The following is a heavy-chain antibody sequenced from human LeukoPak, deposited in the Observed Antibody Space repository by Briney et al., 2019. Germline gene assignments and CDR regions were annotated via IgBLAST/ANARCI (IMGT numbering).Heavy chain of an antibody. CDR2: IYYSGST. CDR3: ASVYSSRTYWFDP. V-gene: IGHV4-61*08. Sequence: SQTLSLTCTVSGGSISSGDYYWSWIRQPPGKGLEWIGYIYYSGSTNYNPSLKSRVTISVDTSKNQLSLKLSSVTAADTAVYYCASVYSSRTYWFDPWGQGTLVTVSS. D-gene: IGHD6-13*01. CDR1: GGSISSGDYY. J-gene: IGHJ5*02.